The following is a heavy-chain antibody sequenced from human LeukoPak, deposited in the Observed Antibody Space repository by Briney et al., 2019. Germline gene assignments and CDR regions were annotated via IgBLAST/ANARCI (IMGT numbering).Heavy chain of an antibody. D-gene: IGHD2-2*01. CDR2: ISSSSSYI. CDR1: GFTFSSYS. J-gene: IGHJ5*02. V-gene: IGHV3-21*01. CDR3: ARDLPAASSGFDP. Sequence: GGSLRLSCAASGFTFSSYSMNWVRQAPGKGLEWVSSISSSSSYIYYADSVKGRFTISRDNAKNSLYLQMNSLRAEDTAVYYCARDLPAASSGFDPWGQGTLVAVSS.